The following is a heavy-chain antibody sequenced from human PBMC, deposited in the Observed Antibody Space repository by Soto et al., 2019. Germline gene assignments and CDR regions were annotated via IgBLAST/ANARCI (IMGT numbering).Heavy chain of an antibody. J-gene: IGHJ6*02. V-gene: IGHV4-39*01. CDR3: ARLGEMATPYYYYYGMDV. Sequence: SETLSLTCTFSGGSISSSSYDWGWIRQPPGKGLEWIGGIYYSGSTYYNPSLKSRVTISVDTSKNQFSLKLSSVTAADTAVYYCARLGEMATPYYYYYGMDVWGQGTTVT. CDR1: GGSISSSSYD. CDR2: IYYSGST. D-gene: IGHD5-12*01.